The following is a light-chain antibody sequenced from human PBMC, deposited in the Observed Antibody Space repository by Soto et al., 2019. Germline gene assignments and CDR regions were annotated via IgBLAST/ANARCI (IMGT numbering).Light chain of an antibody. CDR1: GANIGTYE. V-gene: IGLV1-40*01. CDR2: HNF. Sequence: QSVLTQPPSVSGAPGQSVTLSCTGSGANIGTYEVHWYQQVPGIAPRLLIQHNFNRPSGVPDRFSGSKSGTSASLTITGLQAGDEAYYYCPSYDTFLSAVVFGGGTKLTVL. J-gene: IGLJ2*01. CDR3: PSYDTFLSAVV.